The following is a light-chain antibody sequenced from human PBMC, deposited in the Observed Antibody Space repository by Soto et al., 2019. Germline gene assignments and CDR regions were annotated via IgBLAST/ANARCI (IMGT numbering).Light chain of an antibody. Sequence: DIVMTQSPDSLAVSLGERATINCESSQSVLFTSNNKNYLAWYQQKPGQPPKLLIFWAYTRESGVPDRFSGGGSGTDFTLTISSLRPDDFATYYCQQYNDYSAWTFGQGTKVDIK. V-gene: IGKV4-1*01. J-gene: IGKJ1*01. CDR2: WAY. CDR1: QSVLFTSNNKNY. CDR3: QQYNDYSAWT.